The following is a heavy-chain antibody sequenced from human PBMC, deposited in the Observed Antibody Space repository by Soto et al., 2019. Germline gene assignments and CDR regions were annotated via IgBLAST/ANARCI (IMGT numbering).Heavy chain of an antibody. J-gene: IGHJ1*01. Sequence: PGGSLRLSCAASGFNFSSYSMNWVRQAPGKGLEWVSYIGSNSSTIYYADSVKGRFTISRDNAKNSLYLQMDSLRDEDTAVYYCARRGGSYRGSQHWGQGTLVTVSS. D-gene: IGHD1-26*01. CDR2: IGSNSSTI. V-gene: IGHV3-48*02. CDR1: GFNFSSYS. CDR3: ARRGGSYRGSQH.